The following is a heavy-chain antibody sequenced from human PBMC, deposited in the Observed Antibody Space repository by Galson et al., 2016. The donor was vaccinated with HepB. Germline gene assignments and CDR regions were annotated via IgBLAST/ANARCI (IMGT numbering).Heavy chain of an antibody. D-gene: IGHD5-24*01. J-gene: IGHJ4*02. V-gene: IGHV3-43*01. CDR2: ISWDGGTT. CDR3: VKDFVPRD. CDR1: GFTFDDYT. Sequence: SLRLSCAASGFTFDDYTMHWVRQGPGRGLEWVALISWDGGTTSYADSVKGRFTTSRDNNKKSLYLQLKNLRPEDTGLYYCVKDFVPRDWGQGTLVTVSS.